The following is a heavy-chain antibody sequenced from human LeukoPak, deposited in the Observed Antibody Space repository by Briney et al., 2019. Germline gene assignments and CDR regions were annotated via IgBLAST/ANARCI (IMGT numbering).Heavy chain of an antibody. CDR1: GFIFSTYG. CDR3: ARVSTGKYYFDS. J-gene: IGHJ4*02. D-gene: IGHD2-8*02. V-gene: IGHV3-30*19. Sequence: PGGSLRLSCAASGFIFSTYGMHWVRQAPGKGLEWVAFIYYDGRNKFYADSVKGRFTISRDNSKNTLYLQMNSLRAEDTAVYYCARVSTGKYYFDSWGQGTLVTVSS. CDR2: IYYDGRNK.